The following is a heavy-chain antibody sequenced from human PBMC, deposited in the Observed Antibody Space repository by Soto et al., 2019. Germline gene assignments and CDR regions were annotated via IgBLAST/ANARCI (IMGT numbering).Heavy chain of an antibody. CDR1: GYSFTSYW. CDR2: IYPGDSDT. J-gene: IGHJ4*02. D-gene: IGHD2-15*01. CDR3: ASTVKQGYCSGGSCYRLFYFDY. Sequence: ESLKISCKGSGYSFTSYWIGWVRQMPGKGLEWMGIIYPGDSDTRYSPSFQGQVTISADKSISTAYLQWSSLRAEDTAVYYCASTVKQGYCSGGSCYRLFYFDYWGQGTLVTVSS. V-gene: IGHV5-51*01.